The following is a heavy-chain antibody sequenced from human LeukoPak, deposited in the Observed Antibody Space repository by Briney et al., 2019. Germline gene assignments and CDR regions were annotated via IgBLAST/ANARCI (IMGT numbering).Heavy chain of an antibody. D-gene: IGHD2-2*01. CDR2: IYTSGST. CDR3: ASRRQLLDAFDI. V-gene: IGHV4-4*07. Sequence: SETLSLTCTVSGGSISSYYWSWIRQPAGKGLEWIGRIYTSGSTNYNPSLKSRVTMSVDTSKNQFSLKLSPVTAADTAVYYCASRRQLLDAFDIWGQGTMVTVSS. CDR1: GGSISSYY. J-gene: IGHJ3*02.